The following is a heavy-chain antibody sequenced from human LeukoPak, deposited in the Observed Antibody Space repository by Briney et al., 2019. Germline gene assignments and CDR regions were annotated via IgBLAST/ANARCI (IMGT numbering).Heavy chain of an antibody. CDR2: ITHDGRKT. CDR1: GFIFSSFS. V-gene: IGHV3-30*04. CDR3: ARNEAA. Sequence: GGSLRLSCAASGFIFSSFSMNWVRQAPGKGLEWVACITHDGRKTYHADSVKGRFTISRDDSKNTIYLQMSSLTPEDTAVYYCARNEAAWGKGTTVTVSS. D-gene: IGHD6-25*01. J-gene: IGHJ3*01.